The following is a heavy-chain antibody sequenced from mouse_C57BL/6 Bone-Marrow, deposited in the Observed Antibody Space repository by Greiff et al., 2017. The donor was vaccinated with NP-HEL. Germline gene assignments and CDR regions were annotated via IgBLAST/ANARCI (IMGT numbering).Heavy chain of an antibody. D-gene: IGHD1-1*01. V-gene: IGHV3-8*01. CDR1: GYSITSDY. CDR2: ISYSGST. Sequence: EVMLVESGPGLAKPSQTLSLTCSVTGYSITSDYWNWLRKFPGNKLEYMGYISYSGSTYYNPSLKSRISITRDTSKNQYYLQLNSVTTEDTSTYYCARSFITTVVAHFDCWGQGTTLTVSS. CDR3: ARSFITTVVAHFDC. J-gene: IGHJ2*01.